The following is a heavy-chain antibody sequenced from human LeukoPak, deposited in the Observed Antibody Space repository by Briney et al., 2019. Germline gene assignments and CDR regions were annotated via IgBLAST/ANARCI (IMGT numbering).Heavy chain of an antibody. Sequence: GESLKISCKGSGYNFTSYWIGWVRQMPGKGLEWMGIIYPGDSDTRYSPSFQGQVTISADKSISTAYLQWSSLKASDTAMYYCARADRPFRTTVTTHWFDPWGQGTLVTVSS. D-gene: IGHD4-17*01. J-gene: IGHJ5*02. CDR3: ARADRPFRTTVTTHWFDP. V-gene: IGHV5-51*01. CDR2: IYPGDSDT. CDR1: GYNFTSYW.